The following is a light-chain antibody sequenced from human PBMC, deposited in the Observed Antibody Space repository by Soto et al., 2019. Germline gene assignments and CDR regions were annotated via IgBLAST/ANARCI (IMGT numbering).Light chain of an antibody. Sequence: QSALTQPASVSGSPGQSITISCTGTSSDVGGYHYVSWYQQHPGKAPKLIIYEVSNRPSGVSNRYSGSKSGNTASLTISGLQSEDEADYYCNSYTSTSTGVFVTGTKVTVL. J-gene: IGLJ1*01. CDR1: SSDVGGYHY. CDR2: EVS. V-gene: IGLV2-14*01. CDR3: NSYTSTSTGV.